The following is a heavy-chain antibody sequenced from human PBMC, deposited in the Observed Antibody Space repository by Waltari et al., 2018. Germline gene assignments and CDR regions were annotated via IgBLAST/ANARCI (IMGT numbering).Heavy chain of an antibody. CDR3: ARGAIAVAGWFDP. CDR1: GYSISSGYY. Sequence: QVQLQESGPGLVKPSETLSLTCAVSGYSISSGYYWGWIRQPPGKGLGWIGSIYHSGSTYYNPSLKSRVTISVDTSKNQFSLKLSSVTAADTAVYYCARGAIAVAGWFDPWGQGTLVTVSS. J-gene: IGHJ5*02. V-gene: IGHV4-38-2*01. CDR2: IYHSGST. D-gene: IGHD6-19*01.